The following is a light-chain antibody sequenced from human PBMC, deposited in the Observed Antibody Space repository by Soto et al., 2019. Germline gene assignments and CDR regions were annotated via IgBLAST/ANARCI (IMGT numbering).Light chain of an antibody. J-gene: IGLJ1*01. CDR2: EGS. CDR1: TSDVGNYNL. CDR3: CSYAGRSTYYV. Sequence: QSALTQPASVSGSPGQSITISCTGTTSDVGNYNLVSWYQQHPGKAPKLMIYEGSKRPSGVSIRFSGSKSGNTASLTIAGLQAEDEADYYCCSYAGRSTYYVFGTGTKLTVL. V-gene: IGLV2-23*01.